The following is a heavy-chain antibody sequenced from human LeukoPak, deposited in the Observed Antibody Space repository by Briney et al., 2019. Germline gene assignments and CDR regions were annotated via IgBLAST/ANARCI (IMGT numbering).Heavy chain of an antibody. V-gene: IGHV4-4*02. CDR1: GGSIDITNY. J-gene: IGHJ4*02. CDR2: ISHGGTT. D-gene: IGHD2/OR15-2a*01. Sequence: PSETLSLTCGVSGGSIDITNYWSWVRQAPGKGLEWIGEISHGGTTNYNPSLRSRVAMSLDRANNQFSLSLTSVTAADAAVYYCTRENRPFCPFAYWGQGTLVTVSS. CDR3: TRENRPFCPFAY.